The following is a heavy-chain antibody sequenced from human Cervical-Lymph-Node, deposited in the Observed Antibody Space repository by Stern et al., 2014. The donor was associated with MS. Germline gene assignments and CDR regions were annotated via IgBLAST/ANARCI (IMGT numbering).Heavy chain of an antibody. D-gene: IGHD4-23*01. Sequence: VQLVASGGGVVQPGRSLRLSCAASGFTFSSSGMHWVRQAPGKGLEGLAIIWYDGSNRYYADSVKGRFTISRDNSKNTLYLQMNSLRAEDTAVYYCAREGGNTAEYFQHWGQGTLVTVSS. V-gene: IGHV3-33*01. CDR2: IWYDGSNR. J-gene: IGHJ1*01. CDR3: AREGGNTAEYFQH. CDR1: GFTFSSSG.